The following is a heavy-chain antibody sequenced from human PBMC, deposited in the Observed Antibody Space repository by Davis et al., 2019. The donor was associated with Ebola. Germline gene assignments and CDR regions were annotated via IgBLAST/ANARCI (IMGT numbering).Heavy chain of an antibody. CDR1: GFTFSSYA. J-gene: IGHJ6*02. Sequence: GESLKISCAASGFTFSSYAMHWVRQAPGKGLEWVAVISYDGSNKYYADSVKGRFTISRDNSKNTLYLQMNSLRAEDTAVNYCARDVGYYDILTGSSRMDVWGQGTTVTVSS. V-gene: IGHV3-30-3*01. CDR3: ARDVGYYDILTGSSRMDV. D-gene: IGHD3-9*01. CDR2: ISYDGSNK.